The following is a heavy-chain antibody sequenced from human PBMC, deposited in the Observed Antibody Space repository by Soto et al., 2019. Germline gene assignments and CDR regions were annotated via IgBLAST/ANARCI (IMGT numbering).Heavy chain of an antibody. CDR1: GFTFSSNW. D-gene: IGHD6-13*01. CDR3: ARGSSSWYVSFDY. CDR2: INSDGSIT. J-gene: IGHJ4*02. Sequence: GGSLRLSCAASGFTFSSNWMHWVRQAPGRGLVWVSRINSDGSITSYADSVKGQFTISRDNAKNTLYLQMNSLRAEDTAVYYCARGSSSWYVSFDYWGQGILVTVSS. V-gene: IGHV3-74*01.